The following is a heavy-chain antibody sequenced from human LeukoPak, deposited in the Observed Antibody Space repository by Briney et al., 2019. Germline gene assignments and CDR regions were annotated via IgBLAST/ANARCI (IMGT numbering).Heavy chain of an antibody. CDR3: AGGSGSGSYYFDH. D-gene: IGHD6-19*01. CDR2: IYASGSI. Sequence: ETLSLTCTVSGASISPYYWSWVRQPAGKGLEWIGRIYASGSIKYDPALKSRLTLSVDTSKNQFSLRLNSATAADTGTYYCAGGSGSGSYYFDHWGPGILVTVSS. J-gene: IGHJ4*02. V-gene: IGHV4-4*07. CDR1: GASISPYY.